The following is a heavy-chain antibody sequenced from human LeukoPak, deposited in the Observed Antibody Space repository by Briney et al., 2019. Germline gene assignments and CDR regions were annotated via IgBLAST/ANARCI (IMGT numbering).Heavy chain of an antibody. Sequence: PGRSLRLSCAASGFTFSSYGMHWVRQAPGKGLEWVAVISYDGTIKYYGDSVKGRFTISRDNSKNTLYLQMNSLRPGDTAVYYCAKDRYCSSADCYGGFDYWGQGTLVTVSS. D-gene: IGHD2-2*01. CDR3: AKDRYCSSADCYGGFDY. CDR1: GFTFSSYG. J-gene: IGHJ4*02. CDR2: ISYDGTIK. V-gene: IGHV3-30*18.